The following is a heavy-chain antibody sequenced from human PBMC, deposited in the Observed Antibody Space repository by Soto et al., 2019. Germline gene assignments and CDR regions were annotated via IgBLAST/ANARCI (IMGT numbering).Heavy chain of an antibody. D-gene: IGHD3-22*01. CDR2: IWYDGSNK. V-gene: IGHV3-33*01. CDR1: GFTFSSYG. Sequence: QVQLVESGGGVVQPGRSLRLSCAASGFTFSSYGMHWVRQAPGKGLEWVAVIWYDGSNKYYADSVKGRVTISRDNAKKPLDLEMNRVRAEDTAVYDCAREKGGYYYYSSGPVDYWGQGPLVPVSS. J-gene: IGHJ4*02. CDR3: AREKGGYYYYSSGPVDY.